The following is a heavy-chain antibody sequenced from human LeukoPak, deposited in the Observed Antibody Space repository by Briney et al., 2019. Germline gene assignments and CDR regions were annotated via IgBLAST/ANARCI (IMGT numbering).Heavy chain of an antibody. Sequence: ASVKVSCKASGYTFTSYGISWVRQAPGQELEWMGWISAYNGNTNYAQKLQGRVTMTTDTSTSTAYMELRSLRSDDTAVYYCARDFLYVWGSYRHSWLDPWGQETLLTVSS. J-gene: IGHJ5*02. V-gene: IGHV1-18*01. CDR3: ARDFLYVWGSYRHSWLDP. CDR2: ISAYNGNT. D-gene: IGHD3-16*02. CDR1: GYTFTSYG.